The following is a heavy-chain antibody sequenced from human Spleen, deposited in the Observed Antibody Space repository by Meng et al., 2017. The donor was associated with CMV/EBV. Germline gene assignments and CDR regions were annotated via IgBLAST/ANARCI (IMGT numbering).Heavy chain of an antibody. V-gene: IGHV3-11*01. J-gene: IGHJ6*02. D-gene: IGHD1-7*01. Sequence: GESLKISCAASGFTFSDYYMSWIRQAPGKGLEWVSYISSSGSTIYYADSVKGRFTISRDNAKNSLYLQMNSLRAEDTAVYYCARAYWNYDWLYYYYGMDVWGQGTTVTVSS. CDR3: ARAYWNYDWLYYYYGMDV. CDR1: GFTFSDYY. CDR2: ISSSGSTI.